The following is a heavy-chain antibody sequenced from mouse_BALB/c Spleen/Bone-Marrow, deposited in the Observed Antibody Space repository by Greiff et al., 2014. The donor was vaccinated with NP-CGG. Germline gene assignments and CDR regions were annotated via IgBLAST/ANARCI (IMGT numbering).Heavy chain of an antibody. CDR3: ARWGSYYAMDY. Sequence: EVQLQESGPGLVKPSQSLSLTCTVTGYSITSDYAWNWIRQFPGNKLEWMGYISYSGSTSYNPSLKSRISITRDTSKNQFFLQLNSVTTEDTATYYCARWGSYYAMDYWGQGTSVTVSS. J-gene: IGHJ4*01. CDR2: ISYSGST. CDR1: GYSITSDYA. D-gene: IGHD6-1*01. V-gene: IGHV3-2*02.